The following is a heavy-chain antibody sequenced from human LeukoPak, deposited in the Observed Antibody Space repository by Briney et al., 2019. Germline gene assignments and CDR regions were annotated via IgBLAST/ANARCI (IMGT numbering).Heavy chain of an antibody. V-gene: IGHV1-18*01. Sequence: ASVKVSCKASGYTFTSYGISWVRQAPGQGLEWMGWISAYNGNTNYAQKLQGRVTMTTDTSTSTAYTELRSLRSDDTAVYYCARSGWVKGSPFDYWGQGTLVTVSS. CDR3: ARSGWVKGSPFDY. CDR1: GYTFTSYG. J-gene: IGHJ4*02. CDR2: ISAYNGNT. D-gene: IGHD6-19*01.